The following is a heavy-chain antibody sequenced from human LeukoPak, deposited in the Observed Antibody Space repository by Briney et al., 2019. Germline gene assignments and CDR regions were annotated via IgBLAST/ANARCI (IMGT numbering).Heavy chain of an antibody. CDR3: AKVNDPYYYDSSGYSASYYYYGMDV. D-gene: IGHD3-22*01. CDR2: ISGSGGST. J-gene: IGHJ6*02. V-gene: IGHV3-23*01. CDR1: GFTFSSYA. Sequence: GGSLRLSCAASGFTFSSYAMSWVRQAPGKGLEWVSAISGSGGSTYYADSVKGRFTISRDNSKNTLYLQMNSLRAEDTAVYYCAKVNDPYYYDSSGYSASYYYYGMDVWGQGTTVTVSS.